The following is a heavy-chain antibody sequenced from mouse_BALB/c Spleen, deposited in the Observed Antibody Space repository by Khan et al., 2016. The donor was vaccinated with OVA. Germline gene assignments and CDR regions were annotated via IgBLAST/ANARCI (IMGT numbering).Heavy chain of an antibody. V-gene: IGHV1-77*01. CDR2: ISPGSGDT. J-gene: IGHJ3*01. CDR1: GYTFTDYY. CDR3: ARRNYFGYTFAY. D-gene: IGHD1-2*01. Sequence: QVQLQQSGAELARPGASVKLSCKASGYTFTDYYINWVKQRTGQGLEGIGEISPGSGDTYYNEKFKGKATLTADKSSSTAYMQLSSLTSEDSAVSFCARRNYFGYTFAYWGRGTLVTVSA.